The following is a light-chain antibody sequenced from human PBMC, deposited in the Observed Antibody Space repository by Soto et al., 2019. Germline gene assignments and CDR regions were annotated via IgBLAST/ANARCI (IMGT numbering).Light chain of an antibody. V-gene: IGLV2-11*01. Sequence: QSVLTQPRSVSGSPGQSVTISCTGTSSDVGGYNYVSWYQQDPGKAPKLMIYDVSKRPPGVPDRFSGSKSGNTASLTISGLQAEDEADYYCCSYAGSYTYVFGTGTKLTVL. CDR2: DVS. J-gene: IGLJ1*01. CDR3: CSYAGSYTYV. CDR1: SSDVGGYNY.